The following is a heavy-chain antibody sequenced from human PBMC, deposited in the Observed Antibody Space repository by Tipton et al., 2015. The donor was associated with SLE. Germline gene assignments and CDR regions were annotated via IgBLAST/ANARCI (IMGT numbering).Heavy chain of an antibody. CDR2: IHYSGSV. CDR1: GDSITSGNNF. CDR3: ARQLLGYCGSSSCSDYYYYGLDV. Sequence: TLSLTCTVSGDSITSGNNFWGWIRQSPGKGLEWIGVIHYSGSVYYNPSLKSRVTISVDTSRNQFSLKLTSVTAADTAVYHCARQLLGYCGSSSCSDYYYYGLDVWGQGTTVTV. D-gene: IGHD2-2*01. V-gene: IGHV4-39*01. J-gene: IGHJ6*02.